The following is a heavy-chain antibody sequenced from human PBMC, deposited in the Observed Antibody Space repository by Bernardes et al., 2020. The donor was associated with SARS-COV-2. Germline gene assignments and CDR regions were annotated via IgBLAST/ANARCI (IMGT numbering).Heavy chain of an antibody. Sequence: GRSLSLSCAASAFTSTSSWTHCVRHAPEKGLVWVSRINPVGTTTTYADSVKGRFTTSRHNATNALYLQMNSLGVDDTAVYYSGRNLGGDTYGYWGNWGQGDLVTVSS. CDR1: AFTSTSSW. CDR3: GRNLGGDTYGYWGN. D-gene: IGHD5-18*01. V-gene: IGHV3-74*01. J-gene: IGHJ4*02. CDR2: INPVGTTT.